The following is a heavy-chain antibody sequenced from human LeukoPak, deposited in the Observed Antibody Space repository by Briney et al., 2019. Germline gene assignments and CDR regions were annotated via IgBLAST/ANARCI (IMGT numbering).Heavy chain of an antibody. J-gene: IGHJ4*02. CDR2: IIPIFGTA. CDR1: GGTFSSYA. Sequence: GASVKVSCKASGGTFSSYAISWVRQAPGQGLEWMGGIIPIFGTANHAQKFQGRVTITADESTSTAYMELSSLRSEDTAVYYCKVATIRLGDDYWGQGTLVTVSS. D-gene: IGHD5-24*01. CDR3: KVATIRLGDDY. V-gene: IGHV1-69*01.